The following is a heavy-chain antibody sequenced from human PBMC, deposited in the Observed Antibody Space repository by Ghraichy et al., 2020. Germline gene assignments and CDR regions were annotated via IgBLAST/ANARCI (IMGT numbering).Heavy chain of an antibody. Sequence: GGSLRLSCVGSGFTLSNSPMNWVRQSPGKGLEWVAYITGSSRTRSYADSVKGRFTISRDNAQNSLYLQMNSLRDEDTAVYFCARGSTVVRFFYYYGMDVWVQGTTVTVSS. CDR1: GFTLSNSP. CDR2: ITGSSRTR. V-gene: IGHV3-48*02. D-gene: IGHD4-23*01. J-gene: IGHJ6*02. CDR3: ARGSTVVRFFYYYGMDV.